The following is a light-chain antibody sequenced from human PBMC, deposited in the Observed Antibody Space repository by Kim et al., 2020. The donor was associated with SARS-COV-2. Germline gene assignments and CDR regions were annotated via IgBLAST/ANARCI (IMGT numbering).Light chain of an antibody. J-gene: IGKJ1*01. CDR2: WAS. CDR1: QNILSRSKYKIH. V-gene: IGKV4-1*01. Sequence: TAFNFTSSQNILSRSKYKIHLAWYQQKPGQPPKLPVYWASTRQSGFPDRFSGSGSGTHFTLTISSLQAEDVAVYYCQQYCTSPQTFGQGTKVDIK. CDR3: QQYCTSPQT.